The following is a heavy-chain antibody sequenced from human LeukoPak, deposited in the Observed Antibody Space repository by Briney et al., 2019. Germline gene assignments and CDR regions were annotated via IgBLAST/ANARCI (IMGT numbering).Heavy chain of an antibody. V-gene: IGHV3-23*01. J-gene: IGHJ5*01. CDR1: GFTFSSYW. Sequence: GSLRLSCAASGFTFSSYWMSWVRQAPGKGLEWVSGISGSGDSTYYADSVKGRFTISRDNSKNTLYLQMNSLRAEDTAVYYCAKDAVRGSGRINWFDSWGQGTLVTVSS. CDR3: AKDAVRGSGRINWFDS. D-gene: IGHD3-10*01. CDR2: ISGSGDST.